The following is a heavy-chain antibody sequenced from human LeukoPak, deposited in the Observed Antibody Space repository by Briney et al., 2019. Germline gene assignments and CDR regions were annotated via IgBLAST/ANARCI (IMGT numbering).Heavy chain of an antibody. CDR3: ARAPRDTNGWYYFDY. CDR2: IYYSGDT. Sequence: PSQTLSLTCTVSGRSISSGDYYWRWIRQHPGKGLEWIGYIYYSGDTYYNPSLKSRVTVSVDTSKNQFSLKLSSVTAADTAVYYCARAPRDTNGWYYFDYWGQGTLVSVSS. CDR1: GRSISSGDYY. V-gene: IGHV4-31*02. D-gene: IGHD5-18*01. J-gene: IGHJ4*02.